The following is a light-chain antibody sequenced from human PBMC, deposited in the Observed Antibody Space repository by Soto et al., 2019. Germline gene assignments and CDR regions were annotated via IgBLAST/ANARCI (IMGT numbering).Light chain of an antibody. V-gene: IGKV3-15*01. CDR1: QSVISSY. J-gene: IGKJ4*01. Sequence: EILMTPSPATLSVSPGERVTLSCRASQSVISSYLAWYQQKPGQAPRLLIYGATTRATGIPARFSGSGSGTEFTLTISSLQPDDFATYYCHQYNSYHTFGGGTKGDIK. CDR3: HQYNSYHT. CDR2: GAT.